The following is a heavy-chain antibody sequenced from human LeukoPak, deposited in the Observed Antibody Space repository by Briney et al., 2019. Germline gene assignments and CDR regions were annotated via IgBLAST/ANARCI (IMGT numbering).Heavy chain of an antibody. CDR1: GYTLTELS. J-gene: IGHJ4*02. D-gene: IGHD3-16*01. V-gene: IGHV1-24*01. CDR2: FDPEDGEA. Sequence: GASVKVSCKVSGYTLTELSIHWVRQAPGKGLEWMGGFDPEDGEAMYAQKFQGRVTMTEDTSTDTVYMELSSLRSEDTAVYYCVTVGRFGPFDYWGQGTLVTVSS. CDR3: VTVGRFGPFDY.